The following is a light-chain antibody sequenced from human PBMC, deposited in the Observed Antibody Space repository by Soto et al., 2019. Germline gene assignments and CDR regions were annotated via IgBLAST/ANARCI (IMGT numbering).Light chain of an antibody. Sequence: EIVLTQSPATLSLSPGERATLSCRASQSVSSYLAWYQQKPGQAPRLLIYDASNRATGIPARFSGSGSGTXXXXXXXXXXXXDFAVYYCQQRSNWPPTFGQGTKVEIK. CDR3: QQRSNWPPT. CDR2: DAS. V-gene: IGKV3-11*01. J-gene: IGKJ1*01. CDR1: QSVSSY.